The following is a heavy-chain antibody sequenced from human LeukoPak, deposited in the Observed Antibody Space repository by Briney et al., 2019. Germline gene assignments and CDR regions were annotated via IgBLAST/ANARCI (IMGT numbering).Heavy chain of an antibody. CDR2: IYPGDSDT. J-gene: IGHJ5*02. CDR3: ASLQGRRYNWFDP. Sequence: GESLKISCRGSGYSFTSYWIGWVRQMPGKGLEGMGIIYPGDSDTRYSPSFQGQVTISADKSISTAYLQWSSLKASDTAMYYCASLQGRRYNWFDPWGQGTLVTVSS. V-gene: IGHV5-51*01. D-gene: IGHD4-17*01. CDR1: GYSFTSYW.